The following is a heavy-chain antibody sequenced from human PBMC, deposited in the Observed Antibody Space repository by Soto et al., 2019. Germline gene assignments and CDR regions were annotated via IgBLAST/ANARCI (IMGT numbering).Heavy chain of an antibody. D-gene: IGHD3-22*01. J-gene: IGHJ6*02. Sequence: ESGGGLVQPGGSLRLSCAASGFTFSSYEMNWVRQAPGKGLEWVSYISSSGSTIYYADSVKGRFTISRDNAKNSLYLQMNSLRAEDTAVYYCARAYYYDSSGYYANYYYYGMDVWGQGTTVTVSS. V-gene: IGHV3-48*03. CDR2: ISSSGSTI. CDR3: ARAYYYDSSGYYANYYYYGMDV. CDR1: GFTFSSYE.